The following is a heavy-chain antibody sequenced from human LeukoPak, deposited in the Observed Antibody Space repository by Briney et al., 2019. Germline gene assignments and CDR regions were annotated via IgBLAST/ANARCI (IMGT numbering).Heavy chain of an antibody. J-gene: IGHJ4*02. V-gene: IGHV4-59*11. CDR2: MFDTVST. CDR1: GASTASHY. CDR3: ATIKRGTTYGYFDF. D-gene: IGHD1-14*01. Sequence: SETLSLTCTVSGASTASHYWTWLRQPPGKELEWIAYMFDTVSTKSNPSLKSRLTLSVDTSKKQLSLRLSSVTAADTAVYYCATIKRGTTYGYFDFWGQGIKVTVSS.